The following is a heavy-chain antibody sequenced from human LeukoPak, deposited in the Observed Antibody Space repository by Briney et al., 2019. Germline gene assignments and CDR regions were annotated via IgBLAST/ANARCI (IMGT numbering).Heavy chain of an antibody. CDR1: GVSFSGYY. V-gene: IGHV4-34*01. CDR3: ARKYSSGSYNWFDP. J-gene: IGHJ5*02. CDR2: INHSGST. Sequence: NPSETLSLTCAVYGVSFSGYYWSWIRQPPGKGLEWIGEINHSGSTNYNPSLKSRVTISVDTSKNQFSLKLSSVTAADTAVYYCARKYSSGSYNWFDPWGQGTLVTVSS. D-gene: IGHD6-19*01.